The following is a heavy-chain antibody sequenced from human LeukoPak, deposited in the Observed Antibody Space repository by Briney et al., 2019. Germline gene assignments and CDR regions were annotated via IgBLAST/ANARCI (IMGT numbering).Heavy chain of an antibody. J-gene: IGHJ4*02. CDR1: GFTVSNSY. CDR3: ARGTGDRGFDY. V-gene: IGHV3-48*01. D-gene: IGHD7-27*01. Sequence: GGSLRLSCAASGFTVSNSYVSWVRQAPGKGLESVSYISSSSNTIYYADSVKGRFTVSRDNAKNSLYLQMNSLRAEDTAVYYCARGTGDRGFDYWGQGTLVTVSS. CDR2: ISSSSNTI.